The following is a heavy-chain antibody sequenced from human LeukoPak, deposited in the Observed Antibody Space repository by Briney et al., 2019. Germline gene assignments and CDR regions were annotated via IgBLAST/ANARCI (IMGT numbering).Heavy chain of an antibody. J-gene: IGHJ3*01. D-gene: IGHD3-22*01. CDR1: GGSISSSHY. V-gene: IGHV4-39*07. CDR2: VYYGGST. Sequence: SQTLSLTCTVSGGSISSSHYWGWIRQPPGKGLEWIGSVYYGGSTYYNASLRSRVTTSVDTSKNQFSLKLSSVTAADTAVYYCAKSTYYYDTFVNAFDFWGQGTVVTVSS. CDR3: AKSTYYYDTFVNAFDF.